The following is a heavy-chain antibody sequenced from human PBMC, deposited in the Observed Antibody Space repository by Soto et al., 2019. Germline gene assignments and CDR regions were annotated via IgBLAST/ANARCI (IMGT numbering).Heavy chain of an antibody. CDR1: GFTFSNCG. CDR3: AKSNYDSSGYYYRLDF. CDR2: ISYEGSDK. Sequence: QMQLMESGGGVVQPGRSLRLSCAASGFTFSNCGMHWVRQAPGKGLEWVAVISYEGSDKYYADSVKGRFTLSRDNSKNTLYLQMNSLRPEDTAVYYCAKSNYDSSGYYYRLDFWGQGTLVTVSS. D-gene: IGHD3-22*01. V-gene: IGHV3-30*18. J-gene: IGHJ4*02.